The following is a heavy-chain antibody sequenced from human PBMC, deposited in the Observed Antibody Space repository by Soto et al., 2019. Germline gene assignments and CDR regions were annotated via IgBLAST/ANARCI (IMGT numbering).Heavy chain of an antibody. CDR3: ARDTAEGIRFLEWPHYYYYGMDV. D-gene: IGHD3-3*01. CDR1: GYTFTKYY. Sequence: GASVKVSCKASGYTFTKYYMHWLRQAPGQGLEWMGIINPSGGSTSYAQKFQGRVTMTRDTSTSTVYMELSSLRSEDTAVYYCARDTAEGIRFLEWPHYYYYGMDVWGQGTTVT. V-gene: IGHV1-46*01. CDR2: INPSGGST. J-gene: IGHJ6*02.